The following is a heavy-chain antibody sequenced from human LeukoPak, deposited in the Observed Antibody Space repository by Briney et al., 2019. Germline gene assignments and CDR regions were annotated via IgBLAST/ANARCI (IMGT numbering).Heavy chain of an antibody. CDR1: GLIISSYS. CDR2: ISSSSSTI. Sequence: GGSLRLSCAASGLIISSYSMNWVRQAPGKGLQWVSYISSSSSTIYYADSVKGRFTISRDNAKNSLYLQMNSLRAEDTAVYYCAELGITMIGGVWGKGTTVTISA. V-gene: IGHV3-48*04. J-gene: IGHJ6*04. D-gene: IGHD3-10*02. CDR3: AELGITMIGGV.